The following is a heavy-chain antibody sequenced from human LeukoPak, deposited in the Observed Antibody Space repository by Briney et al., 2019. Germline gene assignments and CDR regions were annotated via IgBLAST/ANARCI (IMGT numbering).Heavy chain of an antibody. V-gene: IGHV3-23*01. J-gene: IGHJ4*02. CDR2: ISGSGGST. Sequence: GGSLRLSCAASGFTFSSYAMSWVRQAPGKGLEWVSAISGSGGSTYYADSVKGRFTISRDNAKNTLYLQMNSLRAEDTAMYYCARVDLRGLFDDWGQGTLVTVSS. D-gene: IGHD4-17*01. CDR1: GFTFSSYA. CDR3: ARVDLRGLFDD.